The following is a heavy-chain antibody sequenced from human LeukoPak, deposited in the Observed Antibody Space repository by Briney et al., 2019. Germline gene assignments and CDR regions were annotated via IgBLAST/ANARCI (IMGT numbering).Heavy chain of an antibody. J-gene: IGHJ4*02. Sequence: PSETLSLTCTVSGGSISSSSYYWGWIRQSPGKGLEYIGRIYYDGSTYYNPSLKSRVTISIDTSKNQFSLKLSSVTAADTAVYYCAREGNRSSDSSASYPLDYRGQGTLVTVSS. CDR3: AREGNRSSDSSASYPLDY. D-gene: IGHD1-26*01. CDR1: GGSISSSSYY. V-gene: IGHV4-39*07. CDR2: IYYDGST.